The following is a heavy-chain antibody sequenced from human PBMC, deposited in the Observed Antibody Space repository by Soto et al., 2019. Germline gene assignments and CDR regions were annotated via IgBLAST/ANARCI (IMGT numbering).Heavy chain of an antibody. D-gene: IGHD3-22*01. CDR2: IIPIFGTA. CDR1: GGTFRSYA. J-gene: IGHJ4*02. V-gene: IGHV1-69*01. Sequence: QVQLVQSGAEVKKPGSSVKVSCKASGGTFRSYAISWVRQAPGQGLEWMGGIIPIFGTANYAQKFQGRVTITADESTSTAYMELSSLRSEDTAVYYCARDSPYDSSGYVPSFDYWGQGTLVTVSS. CDR3: ARDSPYDSSGYVPSFDY.